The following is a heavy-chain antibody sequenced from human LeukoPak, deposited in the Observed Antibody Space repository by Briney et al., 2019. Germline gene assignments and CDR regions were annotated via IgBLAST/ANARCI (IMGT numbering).Heavy chain of an antibody. CDR3: ARHSNWNPNWFDP. D-gene: IGHD1-1*01. Sequence: PSETLSLTCTVSGGSISGTSYYWGWIRQPPGKGLEWIGSIYYSGSTYYNPSLKSRVTISVDTSKNQFSLKLSSVTAADTAVYYCARHSNWNPNWFDPWGQGTLVTVSS. CDR1: GGSISGTSYY. J-gene: IGHJ5*02. CDR2: IYYSGST. V-gene: IGHV4-39*01.